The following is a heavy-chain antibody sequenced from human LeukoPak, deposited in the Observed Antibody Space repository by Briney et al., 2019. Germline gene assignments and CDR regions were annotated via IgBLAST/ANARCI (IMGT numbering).Heavy chain of an antibody. CDR1: GYTFTGYY. V-gene: IGHV1-2*02. CDR2: INPNSGGT. D-gene: IGHD4-17*01. CDR3: ARLKNYGDYGY. J-gene: IGHJ4*02. Sequence: ASVKVSCKASGYTFTGYYMHWVRQAPGQGLEWMGWINPNSGGTNHAQKFQGRVTMTRDTSISTAYMELSRLRSDDTAVYYCARLKNYGDYGYWGQGTLVTVSS.